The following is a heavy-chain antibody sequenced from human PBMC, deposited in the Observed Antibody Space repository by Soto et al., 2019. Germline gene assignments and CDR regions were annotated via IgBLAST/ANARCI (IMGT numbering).Heavy chain of an antibody. J-gene: IGHJ4*02. CDR3: ARDQGIAARPIDC. CDR2: INPSGGST. V-gene: IGHV1-46*01. CDR1: GYTFTSYY. D-gene: IGHD6-6*01. Sequence: ASVKVSCTASGYTFTSYYVHWVRQAPGQGLEWMGIINPSGGSTSYAQKFQGRVTMTRDTSTSTVYMELSSLRSEDTAVYYCARDQGIAARPIDCWGQGTLVNVS.